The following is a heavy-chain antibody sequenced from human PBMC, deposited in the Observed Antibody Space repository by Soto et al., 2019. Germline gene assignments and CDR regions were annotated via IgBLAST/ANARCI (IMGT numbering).Heavy chain of an antibody. D-gene: IGHD2-15*01. V-gene: IGHV3-74*01. CDR1: GFTFSSYW. J-gene: IGHJ4*02. CDR3: VRTSLVVAAATREDY. CDR2: INSDGSST. Sequence: GASLRLSSAASGFTFSSYWMHWVRQAPGKGLVWVSRINSDGSSTSYADSVKGRFTISRDNAKNTLYLQMNSLRAEDTAVYYCVRTSLVVAAATREDYWGQGT.